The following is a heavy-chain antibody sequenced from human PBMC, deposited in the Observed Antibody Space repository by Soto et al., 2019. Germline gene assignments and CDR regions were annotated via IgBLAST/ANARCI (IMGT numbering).Heavy chain of an antibody. V-gene: IGHV4-34*01. J-gene: IGHJ4*02. D-gene: IGHD6-19*01. CDR3: ARFIAVGDHDHYFDY. CDR2: INHSGST. Sequence: PSETLSLTCAVYGGSFSGYYWSWIRQPPGKGLEWIGEINHSGSTNYNPSLKSRVTISVDTSKNQFSLKLSSVTAADTAVYYCARFIAVGDHDHYFDYWGQGTLDTVSS. CDR1: GGSFSGYY.